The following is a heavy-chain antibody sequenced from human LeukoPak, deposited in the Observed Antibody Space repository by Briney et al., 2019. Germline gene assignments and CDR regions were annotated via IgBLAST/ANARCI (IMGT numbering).Heavy chain of an antibody. D-gene: IGHD3-10*01. Sequence: GGSLRLSCAASGFTFSDNSMSWIRQAPGKGLEWVSYISSGGSARYYADSVKGRFTISRDNAKNSLYLQMNSLRAEDTAVYYCVRDWFGEPHFDFWGQGTLVTVSS. CDR3: VRDWFGEPHFDF. CDR1: GFTFSDNS. V-gene: IGHV3-11*01. J-gene: IGHJ4*02. CDR2: ISSGGSAR.